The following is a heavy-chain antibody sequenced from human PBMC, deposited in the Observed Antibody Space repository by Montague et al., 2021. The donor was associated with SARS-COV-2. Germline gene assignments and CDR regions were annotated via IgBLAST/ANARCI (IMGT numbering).Heavy chain of an antibody. Sequence: PALVKPTQTLTLTCTFSGISLSTSGVGVAWIRQPPGKALEWLALIYWDDDERYSPSMRSRLTITKDTSENQVVLRTTNMDPMDTATYYCAPLGFDSRSYYTPHNWFDPWGQGILVTVSS. J-gene: IGHJ5*02. CDR2: IYWDDDE. CDR3: APLGFDSRSYYTPHNWFDP. CDR1: GISLSTSGVG. D-gene: IGHD3-10*01. V-gene: IGHV2-5*02.